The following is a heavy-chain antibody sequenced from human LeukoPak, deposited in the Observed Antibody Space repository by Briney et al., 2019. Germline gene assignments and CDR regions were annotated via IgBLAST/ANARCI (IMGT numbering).Heavy chain of an antibody. D-gene: IGHD3-3*01. CDR3: AVGKLGRITIFGARSNNFDY. Sequence: GGSLRLSCAASGFTFSSYEMNWVRQAPGKGLEWVSYISTTGSSIYYADSVKGRFTISRDNSKNTLYLQMNSLRAEDTAVYYCAVGKLGRITIFGARSNNFDYWGQGTLVTVSS. J-gene: IGHJ4*02. CDR1: GFTFSSYE. V-gene: IGHV3-48*03. CDR2: ISTTGSSI.